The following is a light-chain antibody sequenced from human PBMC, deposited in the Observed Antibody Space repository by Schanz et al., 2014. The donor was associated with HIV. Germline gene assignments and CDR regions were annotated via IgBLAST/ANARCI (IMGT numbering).Light chain of an antibody. J-gene: IGLJ3*02. V-gene: IGLV2-8*01. Sequence: QSVLTQPPSASGSPGQSVTISCTGTSSDVGGYNYVSWYQQHPGKAPKLMTYEVSKRPSGVPDRFSGSKSGNTASLTVSGLQAEDEADYYCSSYAGSNNARVFGGGTKVTVL. CDR2: EVS. CDR1: SSDVGGYNY. CDR3: SSYAGSNNARV.